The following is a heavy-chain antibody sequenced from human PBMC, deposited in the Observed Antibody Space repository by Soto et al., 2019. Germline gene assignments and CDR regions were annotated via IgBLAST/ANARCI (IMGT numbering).Heavy chain of an antibody. V-gene: IGHV2-5*02. CDR1: GFSLSTSGVG. CDR2: IYWDDDK. Sequence: QITLKESGPTLVKPTQTLTLTCTFSGFSLSTSGVGVGWIRQPPGKALEWLALIYWDDDKRYSPSLKSRLTITKDTSKNQVVLTMTNMDPVDTAKYYCAHTDESIVGATRFDYWGQGTLVTVSS. D-gene: IGHD1-26*01. CDR3: AHTDESIVGATRFDY. J-gene: IGHJ4*02.